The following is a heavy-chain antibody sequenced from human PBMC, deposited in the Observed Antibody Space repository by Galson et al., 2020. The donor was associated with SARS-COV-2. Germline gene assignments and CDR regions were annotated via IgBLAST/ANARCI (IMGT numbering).Heavy chain of an antibody. J-gene: IGHJ4*02. V-gene: IGHV3-21*06. Sequence: GESLKISCVASGFTLSSYSMNWVRQPPGKGLEWVSSISTGSDTTYYTDSVKGRFTVSRDNAKNSLYLEMSSLRVEDTGLYYCAREIITPNTGRFDYWGQGTLVTVSS. CDR1: GFTLSSYS. CDR2: ISTGSDTT. D-gene: IGHD1-20*01. CDR3: AREIITPNTGRFDY.